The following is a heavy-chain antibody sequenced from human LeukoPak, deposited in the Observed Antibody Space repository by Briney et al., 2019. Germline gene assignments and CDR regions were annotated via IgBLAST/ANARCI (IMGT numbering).Heavy chain of an antibody. J-gene: IGHJ4*02. CDR3: ARSEGYAAFDY. CDR1: EYTFTTYA. Sequence: ASVKVSCKASEYTFTTYAMRWVRQAPGQRLEWMGWINAGNGNTKYSQKFQGRVTITRDTSASTAYMELSSLRSEDTAVYYCARSEGYAAFDYWGQGTLVTVSS. D-gene: IGHD5-18*01. V-gene: IGHV1-3*01. CDR2: INAGNGNT.